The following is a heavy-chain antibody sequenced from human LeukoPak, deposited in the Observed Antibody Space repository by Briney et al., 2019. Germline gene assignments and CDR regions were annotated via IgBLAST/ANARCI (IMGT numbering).Heavy chain of an antibody. V-gene: IGHV5-51*01. J-gene: IGHJ4*02. CDR3: ARRQGGPHCFDY. CDR2: IYPGDSDT. Sequence: GESLKISCKGSGYSFTSYWIGWVRQMPGKGLEWMGIIYPGDSDTRYNPSFQGQVTMSADKSISTAYLQWSSLGASDTGIYYCARRQGGPHCFDYWGQGTLVSVSS. CDR1: GYSFTSYW. D-gene: IGHD1-26*01.